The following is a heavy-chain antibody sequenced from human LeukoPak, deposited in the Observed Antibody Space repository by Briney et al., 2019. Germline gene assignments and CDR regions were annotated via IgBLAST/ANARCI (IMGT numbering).Heavy chain of an antibody. J-gene: IGHJ5*02. CDR1: GASISSNNYY. V-gene: IGHV4-39*01. CDR3: ARTVRGLIYYFDP. CDR2: FYYPGST. D-gene: IGHD3-10*01. Sequence: SETLSLTCTVSGASISSNNYYWAWIRQPPGKGLEWIGSFYYPGSTYYNPSLKSRVTISIDASRNQFSLNLSSVTAADTAVYYCARTVRGLIYYFDPWGQGTLVTVSS.